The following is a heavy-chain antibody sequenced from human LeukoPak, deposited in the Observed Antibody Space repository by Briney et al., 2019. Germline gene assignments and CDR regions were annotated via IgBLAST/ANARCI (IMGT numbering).Heavy chain of an antibody. Sequence: PSETLSLTCTVSGGSISSYYWSWIRQPAGKGLEWIGYIYYSGSTYYSLSLRCRASISIDTSKNKFSLNLNSVTAADTAVYYCATTFGFTAFGGFDSWGQGTLVTVSS. CDR2: IYYSGST. D-gene: IGHD3-3*01. V-gene: IGHV4-59*06. CDR3: ATTFGFTAFGGFDS. J-gene: IGHJ4*02. CDR1: GGSISSYY.